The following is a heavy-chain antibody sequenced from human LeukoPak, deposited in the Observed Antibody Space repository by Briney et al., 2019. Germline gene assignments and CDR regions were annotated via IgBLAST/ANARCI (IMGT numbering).Heavy chain of an antibody. CDR2: ISSGSTTI. Sequence: GGSLRLSCATAGFTLSSYSMNWVRQAPGKGLEWVSYISSGSTTIYYAHSVKGRFTISRDTAKNSLYLQMNSLRVEDTAVYYCARDVEQWLVRVYYFDYWGQGTLVTVSS. J-gene: IGHJ4*02. V-gene: IGHV3-48*04. CDR3: ARDVEQWLVRVYYFDY. D-gene: IGHD6-19*01. CDR1: GFTLSSYS.